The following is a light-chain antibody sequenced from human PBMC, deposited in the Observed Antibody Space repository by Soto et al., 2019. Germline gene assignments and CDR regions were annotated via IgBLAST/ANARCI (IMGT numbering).Light chain of an antibody. CDR3: AAWDDSLSGYV. CDR1: NSNVAINY. V-gene: IGLV1-47*01. CDR2: RNT. J-gene: IGLJ1*01. Sequence: QSVLTQPPSASGTPGQRVAISCSGSNSNVAINYVYWYQQVPGTAPKLLIYRNTERPSGVPDRFSGSKSGTSASLAISGLRSDDEADYYCAAWDDSLSGYVFGTGTKLTVL.